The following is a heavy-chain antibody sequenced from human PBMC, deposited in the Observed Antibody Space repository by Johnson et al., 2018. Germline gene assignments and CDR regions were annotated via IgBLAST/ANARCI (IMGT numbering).Heavy chain of an antibody. J-gene: IGHJ6*02. CDR1: GGSISSYY. CDR2: IYYSGST. V-gene: IGHV4-59*01. Sequence: QVQLQESGPGLVKPSETLSLTCTVSGGSISSYYWSWIRQPPGKGLEWIGYIYYSGSTNYNPSLKSRVTIPVDTSKNQFSLKLRSVTAADTAVYYCARDSLLDPYGSGSYYTYYYYGMDVWGQGTTVTVSS. CDR3: ARDSLLDPYGSGSYYTYYYYGMDV. D-gene: IGHD3-10*01.